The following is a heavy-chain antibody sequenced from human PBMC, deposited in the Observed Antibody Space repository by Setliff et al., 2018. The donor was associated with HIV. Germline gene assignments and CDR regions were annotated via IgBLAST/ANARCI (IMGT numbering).Heavy chain of an antibody. D-gene: IGHD3-22*01. CDR1: GFSVSNKY. Sequence: PGGSLRLSCAASGFSVSNKYMTWVRQAPGKGLEWVSIIYSDDYTYYADFVRGRFIISRDNSENTLYLQMNSLRADDTALYYCARGPRDYDSSGYTSWGQGTLVTVSS. V-gene: IGHV3-53*01. J-gene: IGHJ4*02. CDR3: ARGPRDYDSSGYTS. CDR2: IYSDDYT.